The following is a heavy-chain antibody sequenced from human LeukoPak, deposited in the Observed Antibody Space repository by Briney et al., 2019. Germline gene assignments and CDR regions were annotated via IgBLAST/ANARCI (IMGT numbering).Heavy chain of an antibody. D-gene: IGHD5-18*01. CDR1: GFTFSDYY. V-gene: IGHV3-11*04. Sequence: GGSLRLSCAASGFTFSDYYMSWIRQAPGKGLEWVSYISSSGSTIYYADSVKGRFTISRDNAKNSLYLQMNSLRAEDTAVYYCARDLVSSYGFYWFDPWGQGTLVTVSS. J-gene: IGHJ5*02. CDR2: ISSSGSTI. CDR3: ARDLVSSYGFYWFDP.